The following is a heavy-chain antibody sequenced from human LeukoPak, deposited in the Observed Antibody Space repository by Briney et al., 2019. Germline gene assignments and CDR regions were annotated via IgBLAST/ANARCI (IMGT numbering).Heavy chain of an antibody. D-gene: IGHD5-12*01. CDR2: INWNGGST. CDR3: AKDRRQATI. V-gene: IGHV3-20*04. J-gene: IGHJ4*02. Sequence: GGSLRLSCAASGFTFDDYGMSWVRQAPGKGLEWVSGINWNGGSTGYADSVKGRFTISRDNSKNTLYLQMNSLRAEDTAVYYCAKDRRQATIWGQGTLVTVSS. CDR1: GFTFDDYG.